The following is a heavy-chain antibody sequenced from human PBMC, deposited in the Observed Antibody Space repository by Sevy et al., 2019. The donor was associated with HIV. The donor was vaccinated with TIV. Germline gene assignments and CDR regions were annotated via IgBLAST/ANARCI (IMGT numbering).Heavy chain of an antibody. Sequence: ASVKVSCKASGYTFTSYGISWVRQAPGQGLEWMGWISAYNGNTNYAQKLQGRVTMTTDTSTSTAYMELRSLRSDDTAVYYCARLVKPYYSRSWFDPWGQRTLVTVSS. D-gene: IGHD3-10*01. CDR2: ISAYNGNT. J-gene: IGHJ5*02. CDR1: GYTFTSYG. CDR3: ARLVKPYYSRSWFDP. V-gene: IGHV1-18*01.